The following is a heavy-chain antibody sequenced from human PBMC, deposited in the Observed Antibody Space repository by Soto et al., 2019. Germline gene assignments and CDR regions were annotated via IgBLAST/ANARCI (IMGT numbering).Heavy chain of an antibody. CDR1: GGTFSSYA. J-gene: IGHJ5*02. CDR2: IIPIFGTA. V-gene: IGHV1-69*13. D-gene: IGHD6-13*01. Sequence: GASVKVSCKASGGTFSSYAISWVRQAPGQGLEWMGGIIPIFGTANYAQKFQGRVTITADESTSTAYMEQSSLRSEDTAVYYCERDAPPFMPAAGPGLDWFHPGGQETLSTVP. CDR3: ERDAPPFMPAAGPGLDWFHP.